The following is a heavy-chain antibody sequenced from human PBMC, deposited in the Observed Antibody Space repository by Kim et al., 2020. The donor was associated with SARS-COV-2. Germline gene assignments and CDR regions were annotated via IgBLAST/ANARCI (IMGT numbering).Heavy chain of an antibody. CDR1: GYTFTGYY. CDR3: ARDPKVSYNWNYEVDY. Sequence: ASVKVSCKASGYTFTGYYMHWVRQAPGQGLEWMGWINPNSGGTNYAQKFQGRVTMTRDTSISTAYMELSRLRSDDTAVYYCARDPKVSYNWNYEVDYWGQGTLVTVSS. V-gene: IGHV1-2*02. D-gene: IGHD1-7*01. J-gene: IGHJ4*02. CDR2: INPNSGGT.